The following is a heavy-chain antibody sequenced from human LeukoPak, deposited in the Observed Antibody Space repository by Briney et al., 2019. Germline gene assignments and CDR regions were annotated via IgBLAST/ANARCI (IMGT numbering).Heavy chain of an antibody. Sequence: QTGGSLRLSCAASGFTFSSYEMNWVRQAPGKGLEWVSYISNSGSIIYYADSVKGRFTISRDNAKNSLYLQVNSLRAEDTAVYYCARVLDGCDYWGQGTLVTVSS. J-gene: IGHJ4*02. CDR1: GFTFSSYE. V-gene: IGHV3-48*03. D-gene: IGHD2-15*01. CDR3: ARVLDGCDY. CDR2: ISNSGSII.